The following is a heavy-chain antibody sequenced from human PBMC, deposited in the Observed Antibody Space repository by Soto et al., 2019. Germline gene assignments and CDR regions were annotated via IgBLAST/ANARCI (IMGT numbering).Heavy chain of an antibody. CDR3: TKDLKSGSAATLFDP. D-gene: IGHD2-15*01. J-gene: IGHJ5*02. CDR1: GFTFTTYA. CDR2: ISGSGGRT. V-gene: IGHV3-23*01. Sequence: EGQLLESGGGLVQPGGSLRLSCAASGFTFTTYAMAWVRQAPGKGLEWVSYISGSGGRTNYADSVKGRFTISRDNSKNTLYLQMSSLRPADTGVYYCTKDLKSGSAATLFDPWGQGTLVTVSS.